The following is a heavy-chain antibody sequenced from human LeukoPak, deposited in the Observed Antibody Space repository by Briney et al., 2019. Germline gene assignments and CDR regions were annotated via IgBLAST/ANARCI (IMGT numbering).Heavy chain of an antibody. D-gene: IGHD3-10*01. CDR2: FYPEDGET. J-gene: IGHJ5*02. V-gene: IGHV1-24*01. Sequence: GASVKVSCKVSGYTLSVLSMHWVRQAPGEGLEWMGGFYPEDGETIYAQKFQGRVTMTEDTSTDTAYMELSSLRSEDTAVYYCATGRITMVRGVRNWFDPWGQGTLVTVSS. CDR1: GYTLSVLS. CDR3: ATGRITMVRGVRNWFDP.